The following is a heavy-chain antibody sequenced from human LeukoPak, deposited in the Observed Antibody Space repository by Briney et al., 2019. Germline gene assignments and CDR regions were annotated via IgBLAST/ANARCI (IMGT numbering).Heavy chain of an antibody. Sequence: GGSLRLSCAASGFTFSSYSMNWVRQAPGKGLEWVSYISSSSSAIYYADSVEGRFTISRDNSKNTLYLQMSSLRAEDTAVYYCAKGGPVAADPRYFQHWGQDTLVTVSS. CDR1: GFTFSSYS. CDR3: AKGGPVAADPRYFQH. CDR2: ISSSSSAI. V-gene: IGHV3-48*01. J-gene: IGHJ1*01. D-gene: IGHD6-19*01.